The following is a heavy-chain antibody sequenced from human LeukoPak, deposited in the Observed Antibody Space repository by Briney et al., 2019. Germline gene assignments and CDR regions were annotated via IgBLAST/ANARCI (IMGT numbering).Heavy chain of an antibody. J-gene: IGHJ5*02. CDR1: GGTFSSYA. D-gene: IGHD4-17*01. V-gene: IGHV1-69*05. CDR3: AGKRGNDYGDHYRFDP. CDR2: IIPIFGTA. Sequence: SVKVSCKASGGTFSSYAISWVRQAPGQGLEWMGGIIPIFGTANYAQKFQGRVTITTDESTSTAYMELSSLRSEDTAVYYCAGKRGNDYGDHYRFDPWGQGTLVTVSS.